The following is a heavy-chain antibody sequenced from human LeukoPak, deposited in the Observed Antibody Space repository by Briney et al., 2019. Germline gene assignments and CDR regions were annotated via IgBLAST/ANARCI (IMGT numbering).Heavy chain of an antibody. J-gene: IGHJ3*02. V-gene: IGHV4-31*03. CDR3: AREGSGWPIDAFDI. CDR1: GGSISSGGYY. CDR2: IYYSGST. D-gene: IGHD6-19*01. Sequence: SETLSLTCTVSGGSISSGGYYWSWIRQHPGKGLEWIGYIYYSGSTYYNPSLKSRVTISVDTSKNQFSLKLSSVTAADTAVYYCAREGSGWPIDAFDIWGQGTMVTVSS.